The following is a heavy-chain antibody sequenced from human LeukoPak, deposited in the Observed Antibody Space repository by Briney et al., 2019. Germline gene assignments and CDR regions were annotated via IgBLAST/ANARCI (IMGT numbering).Heavy chain of an antibody. V-gene: IGHV3-7*01. J-gene: IGHJ3*02. CDR3: ARDSGPLAFDI. CDR1: GFTFSSYW. CDR2: IKEDGSEK. Sequence: GGSLRLSCVASGFTFSSYWMSWVRQAPGKGLEWVANIKEDGSEKYYVDSVRGRFTLSRDNAKNSLYLQMNSLRAEDTAVYYCARDSGPLAFDIWGQGTMVTVSS. D-gene: IGHD3-10*01.